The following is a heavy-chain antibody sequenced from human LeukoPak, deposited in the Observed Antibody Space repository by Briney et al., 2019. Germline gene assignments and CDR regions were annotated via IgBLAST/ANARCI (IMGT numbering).Heavy chain of an antibody. D-gene: IGHD6-19*01. CDR1: GGSINRYF. Sequence: SETLSLTCTVSGGSINRYFWSWIRQPPGKGLEWIGHIYYSGTTNYNPSLKSRVTVSVDMSKNQFSLKLTSVTAADTAVYYCARDSVAGRPIGCWGQGTLVTVSS. V-gene: IGHV4-59*01. CDR2: IYYSGTT. CDR3: ARDSVAGRPIGC. J-gene: IGHJ4*02.